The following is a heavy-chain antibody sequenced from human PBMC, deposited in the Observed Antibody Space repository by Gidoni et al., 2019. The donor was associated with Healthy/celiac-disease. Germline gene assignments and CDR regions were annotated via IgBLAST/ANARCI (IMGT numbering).Heavy chain of an antibody. D-gene: IGHD4-17*01. J-gene: IGHJ4*02. Sequence: QVQLQESGPGLVKPSQTLSLTCAVSGCSLSSGCYYWSWIRQPPGKGLEWIGYIYYSGSTYYNPSLKSRVTISVDTSKNQFSLKLSSVTAADTAVYYCARAYYGDPLFDYWGQGTLVTVSS. V-gene: IGHV4-31*11. CDR1: GCSLSSGCYY. CDR3: ARAYYGDPLFDY. CDR2: IYYSGST.